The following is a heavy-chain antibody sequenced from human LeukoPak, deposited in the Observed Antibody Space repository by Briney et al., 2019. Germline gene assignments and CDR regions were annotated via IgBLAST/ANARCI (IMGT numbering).Heavy chain of an antibody. CDR1: GFTFSSYA. V-gene: IGHV3-23*01. J-gene: IGHJ4*02. CDR2: INNNGGST. Sequence: PGGSLRLSCAASGFTFSSYAMSWVRQAPGKGLEWVSHINNNGGSTSYADSVKGRFTISRDNSKNTLYLQMNSLRAEDTAVYYCARVGYYGSGSYYYWGQGTLVTVSS. D-gene: IGHD3-10*01. CDR3: ARVGYYGSGSYYY.